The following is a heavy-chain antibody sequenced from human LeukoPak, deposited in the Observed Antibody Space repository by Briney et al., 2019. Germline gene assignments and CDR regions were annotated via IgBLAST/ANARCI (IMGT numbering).Heavy chain of an antibody. CDR3: ARLVIRSSWFDY. CDR2: IYYSGST. CDR1: GGSISSSSYY. D-gene: IGHD6-13*01. Sequence: PSETLSLTCTVSGGSISSSSYYWGWIRQPPGKGLEWIGSIYYSGSTYYNPSLKSRVTISVDTSKNQFSLKLSSVTAADTAVYYCARLVIRSSWFDYWGQGTLVTVSS. J-gene: IGHJ4*02. V-gene: IGHV4-39*01.